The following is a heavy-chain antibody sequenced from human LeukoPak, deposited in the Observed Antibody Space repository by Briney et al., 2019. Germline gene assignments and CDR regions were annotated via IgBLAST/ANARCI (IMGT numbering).Heavy chain of an antibody. CDR2: TYYRSKWYN. Sequence: SQTLSLTCAISGDSVPSNSAAWHWLRQSPSRGLEWLGRTYYRSKWYNDYAVSVKSRISINPDTSQNQFSLQLNSVTPEDTAVYYCARDAHPYYYDSSGYYYGFDYWGQGTLVTVSS. D-gene: IGHD3-22*01. J-gene: IGHJ4*02. V-gene: IGHV6-1*01. CDR3: ARDAHPYYYDSSGYYYGFDY. CDR1: GDSVPSNSAA.